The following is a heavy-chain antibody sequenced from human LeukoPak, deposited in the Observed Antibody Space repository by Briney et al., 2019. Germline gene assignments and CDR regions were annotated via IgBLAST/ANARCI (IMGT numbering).Heavy chain of an antibody. D-gene: IGHD6-13*01. CDR1: GYTFTGYY. CDR3: ARGPFGYSSSWYFDY. CDR2: INPNSGGT. Sequence: GASVKVSCKASGYTFTGYYMHWVRQAPGQGLEWMGWINPNSGGTNYAQKFQGRVTMTRDTSISTAYMELSRLRSDDTAVYYCARGPFGYSSSWYFDYWGQGTLVTVSS. V-gene: IGHV1-2*02. J-gene: IGHJ4*02.